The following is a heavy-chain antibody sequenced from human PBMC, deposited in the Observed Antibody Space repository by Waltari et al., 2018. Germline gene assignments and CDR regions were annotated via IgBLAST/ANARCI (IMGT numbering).Heavy chain of an antibody. D-gene: IGHD3-3*01. V-gene: IGHV4-34*01. CDR3: AREVRSGYYYYYGMDV. CDR1: GGSFSGYY. J-gene: IGHJ6*02. Sequence: QVQLQQWGAGLLKPSETLSLTCAVYGGSFSGYYWSWIRQPPGKGLEWIGEINHSGSPNYNPSLKSRVTISVDTSKNQFSLKLSSVTAADTAVYYCAREVRSGYYYYYGMDVWGQGTTVTVSS. CDR2: INHSGSP.